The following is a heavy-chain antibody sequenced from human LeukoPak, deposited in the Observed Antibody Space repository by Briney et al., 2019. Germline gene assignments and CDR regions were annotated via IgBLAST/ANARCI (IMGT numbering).Heavy chain of an antibody. D-gene: IGHD1-20*01. Sequence: GESLKISCKGSGYRSTANWIGWVRQMPGKGLEWMGIIYPADSDTYYSPSFQGQVTISADESISTAYLQWSSLKASDTATYYCAKGITRYNWFDPWGQGTLVTVSS. CDR1: GYRSTANW. CDR3: AKGITRYNWFDP. V-gene: IGHV5-51*01. CDR2: IYPADSDT. J-gene: IGHJ5*02.